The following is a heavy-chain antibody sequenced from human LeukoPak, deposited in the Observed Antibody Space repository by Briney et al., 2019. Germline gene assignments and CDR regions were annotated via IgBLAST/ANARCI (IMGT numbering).Heavy chain of an antibody. Sequence: SETLSLTCTVSGDSISTSNSYWGWIRQPPGKGLEWIGYIYYSGSTKYNPSLKSRVTISVDTSKNPFSLKLSSVTAADTAVYYCARGIAVAGRGDYFDYWGQGTLVTVSS. CDR1: GDSISTSNSY. V-gene: IGHV4-61*05. CDR3: ARGIAVAGRGDYFDY. J-gene: IGHJ4*02. CDR2: IYYSGST. D-gene: IGHD6-19*01.